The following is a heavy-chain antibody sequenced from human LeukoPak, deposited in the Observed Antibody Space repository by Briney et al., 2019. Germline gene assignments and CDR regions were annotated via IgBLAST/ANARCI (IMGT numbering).Heavy chain of an antibody. D-gene: IGHD2-2*02. CDR2: ISGSGGST. CDR3: AKVGHTVVPAAISFYYYYMDV. Sequence: GGSLRLSCAASGFTFSSCAMSWVRQAPGKGLEWVSAISGSGGSTYYADSVKGRFTISRDNSKNTLYLQMNSLRAEDTAVYYCAKVGHTVVPAAISFYYYYMDVWGKGTTVTVSS. CDR1: GFTFSSCA. J-gene: IGHJ6*03. V-gene: IGHV3-23*01.